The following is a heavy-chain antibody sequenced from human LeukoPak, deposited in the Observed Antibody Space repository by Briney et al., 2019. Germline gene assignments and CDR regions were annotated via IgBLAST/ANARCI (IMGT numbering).Heavy chain of an antibody. D-gene: IGHD3-3*01. CDR1: GYTFTDYY. CDR3: ARAPAGGKLRFFDY. V-gene: IGHV1-2*02. CDR2: INPNSGGT. Sequence: GASVKVSCKASGYTFTDYYMHWVRQAPGQGLERMGWINPNSGGTNYAQKFQGRVAMTRDTSITTAYVELSRLRFDDTAVYYCARAPAGGKLRFFDYWGRGTLVTVSS. J-gene: IGHJ4*02.